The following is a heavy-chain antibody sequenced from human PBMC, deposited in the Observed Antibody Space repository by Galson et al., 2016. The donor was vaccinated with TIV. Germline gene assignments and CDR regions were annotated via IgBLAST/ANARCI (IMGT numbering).Heavy chain of an antibody. V-gene: IGHV3-21*01. CDR2: ISSSGTYI. CDR3: ARDPDPYVGAKPFDY. CDR1: GFTFSSFS. D-gene: IGHD1-26*01. J-gene: IGHJ4*02. Sequence: SLRLSCAASGFTFSSFSMNWVRQARGKGLEWVSSISSSGTYIYYTDSVKGRFSISRDNAKNSLYLQMNSLRAEDMAVYYCARDPDPYVGAKPFDYWGQGTQVTVSS.